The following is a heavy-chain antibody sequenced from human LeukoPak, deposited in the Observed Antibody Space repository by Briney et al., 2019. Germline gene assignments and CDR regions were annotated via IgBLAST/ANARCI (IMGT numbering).Heavy chain of an antibody. CDR2: ITPMFGTA. CDR1: GGTFSRYA. J-gene: IGHJ4*02. Sequence: SVKVSCKASGGTFSRYAISWVRQAPGQGLEWMGGITPMFGTANYAQKFQGRVTITADESTSTAYMELSSLRSEDPAVYYCARDAAIYDTSAYYYLWWGQGTLVTVSS. D-gene: IGHD3-22*01. V-gene: IGHV1-69*01. CDR3: ARDAAIYDTSAYYYLW.